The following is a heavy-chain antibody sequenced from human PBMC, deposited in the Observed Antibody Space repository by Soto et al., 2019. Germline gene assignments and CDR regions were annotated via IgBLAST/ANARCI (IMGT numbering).Heavy chain of an antibody. Sequence: ASVNVSCKASGYTFTGYYMHWVRQAPGQGLEWMGWINPNSGGTNYAQKFQGRVTMTRDTSISTAYMELSRLRSDDTAVYYCARGAGGSGYVYYWGEGTLVSVSA. J-gene: IGHJ4*02. CDR1: GYTFTGYY. V-gene: IGHV1-2*02. CDR3: ARGAGGSGYVYY. D-gene: IGHD3-3*01. CDR2: INPNSGGT.